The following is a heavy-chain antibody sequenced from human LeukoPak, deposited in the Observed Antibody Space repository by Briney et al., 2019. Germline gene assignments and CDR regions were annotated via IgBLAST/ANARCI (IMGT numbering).Heavy chain of an antibody. Sequence: SETLSLTCIVSGGSISSYYWSWIRQPAGKGLEWIGRIHTSGSTNYNPSLKSRVTMSVDTSKNQFSLKLSSVTAADTAVYYCARWLGYCSSTSCLNWFDPWGQGTLVTVSS. V-gene: IGHV4-4*07. CDR3: ARWLGYCSSTSCLNWFDP. J-gene: IGHJ5*02. CDR1: GGSISSYY. D-gene: IGHD2-2*01. CDR2: IHTSGST.